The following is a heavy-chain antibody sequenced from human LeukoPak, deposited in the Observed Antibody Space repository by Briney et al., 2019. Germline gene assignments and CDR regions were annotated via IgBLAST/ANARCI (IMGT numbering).Heavy chain of an antibody. CDR2: FDPENGET. D-gene: IGHD4-23*01. J-gene: IGHJ4*02. CDR3: ATTELDYGGNPHFDY. Sequence: ASVKVSCKVSGYTLTELSMHWVRQASGKGLEWMGGFDPENGETIYAQKYQGRVTMTEDTSTETAYMELSSLRSEDTAVYFCATTELDYGGNPHFDYWGQGTLVTVSS. V-gene: IGHV1-24*01. CDR1: GYTLTELS.